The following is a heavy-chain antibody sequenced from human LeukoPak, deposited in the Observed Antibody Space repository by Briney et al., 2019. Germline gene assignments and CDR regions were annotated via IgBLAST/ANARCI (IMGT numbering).Heavy chain of an antibody. CDR1: GFSFISYG. J-gene: IGHJ4*02. Sequence: GGSLRLSCAASGFSFISYGMHWVRQAPGKGLEWVGVISDDGRSKGYADSVKGRFTISRDNSKDTLYLQMNSLRDEDTAVYYCAKRPSDYGDYVTYFDHWGQGTLVTVSS. CDR2: ISDDGRSK. V-gene: IGHV3-30*18. CDR3: AKRPSDYGDYVTYFDH. D-gene: IGHD4-17*01.